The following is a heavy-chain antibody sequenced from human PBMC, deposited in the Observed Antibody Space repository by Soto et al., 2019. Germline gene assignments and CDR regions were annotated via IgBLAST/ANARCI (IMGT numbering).Heavy chain of an antibody. CDR2: IKSKTDGGTT. J-gene: IGHJ5*02. Sequence: GGSLRLSCAASGFTFSNAWMRWVRQAPGKVLEWVGRIKSKTDGGTTDYAAPVKGRFTISRDDSKNTLYLKMNSLKTEDTAVYYCTTDLVRRGHCGGDCYSFDPWGQGTLVTVSS. V-gene: IGHV3-15*01. CDR1: GFTFSNAW. CDR3: TTDLVRRGHCGGDCYSFDP. D-gene: IGHD2-21*02.